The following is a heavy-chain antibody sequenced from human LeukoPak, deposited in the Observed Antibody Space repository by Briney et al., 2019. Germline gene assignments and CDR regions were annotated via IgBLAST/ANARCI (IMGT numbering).Heavy chain of an antibody. V-gene: IGHV3-48*01. Sequence: PGGSLRLSCAASGFTFSSSSMNWIRQAPGKGLEWVSYISLSGGTIYYADSVKGRFTISRDDAKNSLYLQMNSLRAEDTAVYYYARGPSGEASWGQGTLVSVSS. CDR3: ARGPSGEAS. CDR2: ISLSGGTI. J-gene: IGHJ4*02. CDR1: GFTFSSSS. D-gene: IGHD2-15*01.